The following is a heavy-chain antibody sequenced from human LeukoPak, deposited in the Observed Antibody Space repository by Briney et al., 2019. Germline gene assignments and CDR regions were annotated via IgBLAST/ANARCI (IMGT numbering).Heavy chain of an antibody. Sequence: SETLSLTCTVSGGSISSYYWSWTRQPAGKGLEWIGRIYTSGSTNYNPSLKSRVTMSVDTSKNQFSLKLSSVTAADTAVYYCAREKVDYYDSSGYYRLDYWGQGTLVTVSS. J-gene: IGHJ4*02. D-gene: IGHD3-22*01. V-gene: IGHV4-4*07. CDR1: GGSISSYY. CDR3: AREKVDYYDSSGYYRLDY. CDR2: IYTSGST.